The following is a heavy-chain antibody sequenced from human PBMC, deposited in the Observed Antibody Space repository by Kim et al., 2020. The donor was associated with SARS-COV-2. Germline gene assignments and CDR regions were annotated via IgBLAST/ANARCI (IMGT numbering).Heavy chain of an antibody. CDR2: VNGNGGST. J-gene: IGHJ4*02. Sequence: GGSLRLSCAASGFTFSSYSMSWVRQAPGKGPEWVSHVNGNGGSTYHVDSVKGRFIISRDNAKNTLYLQMNSLRAEDTGLYYCAKVESNNCAVLDYWGQGT. CDR3: AKVESNNCAVLDY. D-gene: IGHD1-1*01. V-gene: IGHV3-23*01. CDR1: GFTFSSYS.